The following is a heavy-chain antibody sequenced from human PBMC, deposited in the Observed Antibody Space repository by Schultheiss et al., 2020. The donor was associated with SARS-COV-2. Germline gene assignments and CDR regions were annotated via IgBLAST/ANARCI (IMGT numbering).Heavy chain of an antibody. CDR3: ARRSSYGLDY. V-gene: IGHV4-61*08. CDR2: IYYSGST. D-gene: IGHD4-17*01. CDR1: GGSISSGGYY. Sequence: SQTLSLTCTVSGGSISSGGYYWSWIRQPPGKGLEWIGYIYYSGSTNYNPSLKSRVTISVDTSKNQFSLKLSSVTAADTAVYYCARRSSYGLDYWGQGTLVTVSS. J-gene: IGHJ4*02.